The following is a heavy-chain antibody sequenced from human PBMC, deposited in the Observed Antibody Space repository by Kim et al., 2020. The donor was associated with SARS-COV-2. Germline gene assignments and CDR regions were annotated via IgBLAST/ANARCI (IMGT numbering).Heavy chain of an antibody. Sequence: GGSLRLSCAASGFTFSSYAMSWVRQAPGKGLEWVSAISGSGGSTYYADSVKGPFTISRDNSKNTLYLQMNSLRAEDTAVYYCAKLADLLGYCSSTSCYKMGEWGDYWGQGTLVTVSS. J-gene: IGHJ4*02. D-gene: IGHD2-2*02. CDR3: AKLADLLGYCSSTSCYKMGEWGDY. CDR1: GFTFSSYA. V-gene: IGHV3-23*01. CDR2: ISGSGGST.